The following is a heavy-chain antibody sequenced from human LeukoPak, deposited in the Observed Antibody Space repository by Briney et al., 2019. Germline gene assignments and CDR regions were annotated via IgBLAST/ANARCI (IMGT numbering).Heavy chain of an antibody. V-gene: IGHV3-23*01. D-gene: IGHD6-19*01. CDR1: GFTFSSYA. CDR3: AKDHPTYSSGWGPFDY. CDR2: TSGSGGST. J-gene: IGHJ4*02. Sequence: GGSLRHSCAASGFTFSSYAMSWVRQAPGKGLEWVSGTSGSGGSTYYADSVKGRFTISRDNSKNTLYLQMNSLRAEDTAVYYCAKDHPTYSSGWGPFDYWGQGTLVTVSS.